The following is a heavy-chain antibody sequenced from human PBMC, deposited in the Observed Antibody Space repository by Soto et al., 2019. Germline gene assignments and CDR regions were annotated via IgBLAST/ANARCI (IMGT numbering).Heavy chain of an antibody. J-gene: IGHJ4*02. CDR3: AKDRYGDYGGIDY. CDR1: GFTFSSYW. V-gene: IGHV3-74*01. Sequence: GSLRLSCAASGFTFSSYWMHWVRQAPGKGLVWVSRINGGGSSTNYADSVKGRFTISRDNAKNTLYLQMNNLRAEDTAVYYCAKDRYGDYGGIDYWGQGTMVTVSS. CDR2: INGGGSST. D-gene: IGHD4-17*01.